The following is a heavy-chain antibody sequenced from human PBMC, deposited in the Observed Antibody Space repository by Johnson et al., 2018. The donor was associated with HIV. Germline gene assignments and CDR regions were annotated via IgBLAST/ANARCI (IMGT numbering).Heavy chain of an antibody. CDR3: ARWIRYCGGDCYDVFDI. CDR2: SSGSGGTT. J-gene: IGHJ3*02. D-gene: IGHD2-21*02. Sequence: VQLVESGGGLIQPGGSLRLSCAASGFTVSSNYMSWVRQAPGKGLEWVSSSSGSGGTTYYADSVKGRFTISRHNSKNSLYLQMNSLRAEDTALYYCARWIRYCGGDCYDVFDIWGQGTKVTVSS. CDR1: GFTVSSNY. V-gene: IGHV3-53*01.